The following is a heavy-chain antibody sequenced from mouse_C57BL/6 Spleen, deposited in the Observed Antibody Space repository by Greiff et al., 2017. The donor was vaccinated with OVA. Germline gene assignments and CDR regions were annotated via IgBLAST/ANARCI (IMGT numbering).Heavy chain of an antibody. D-gene: IGHD1-1*01. Sequence: VQLQQPGAELVKPGASVKLSCKASGYTFTSYWMQWVKQRPGQGLEWIGEIDPSDSYTNYNQKFKGKATLTVDTSSSTAYMQLSSLTSEDAAVYYCARRVGAWFAYWGQGTLVTVSA. CDR3: ARRVGAWFAY. CDR2: IDPSDSYT. V-gene: IGHV1-50*01. J-gene: IGHJ3*01. CDR1: GYTFTSYW.